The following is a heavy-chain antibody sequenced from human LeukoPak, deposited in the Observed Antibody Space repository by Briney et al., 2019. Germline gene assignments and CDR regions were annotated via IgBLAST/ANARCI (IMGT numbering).Heavy chain of an antibody. Sequence: ASVKVSCKASGYAFTGYYMHWVRQAPGQGLEWMGWINPNSGGRNYAQKFQGRVTMTRDTSITTAYMELSSLRSDDTAVYYCATDYYDSSGYLAPFDYWGQGTLVTVSS. CDR2: INPNSGGR. J-gene: IGHJ4*02. V-gene: IGHV1-2*02. CDR3: ATDYYDSSGYLAPFDY. D-gene: IGHD3-22*01. CDR1: GYAFTGYY.